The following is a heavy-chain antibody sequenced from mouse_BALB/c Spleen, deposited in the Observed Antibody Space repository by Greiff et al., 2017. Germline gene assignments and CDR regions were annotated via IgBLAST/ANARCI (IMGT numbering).Heavy chain of an antibody. CDR1: GYTFTDYA. Sequence: VKLMESGPELVRPGESVKISCKGSGYTFTDYAMHWVKQSHAKSLEWIGVISIYYDNTNYNQKFKGKATMTVDKSSSTAYMELARLTSEDSAIYYCARSYYYYGSSRYYFDYWGQGTTLTVSS. J-gene: IGHJ2*01. CDR3: ARSYYYYGSSRYYFDY. D-gene: IGHD1-1*01. CDR2: ISIYYDNT. V-gene: IGHV1-67*01.